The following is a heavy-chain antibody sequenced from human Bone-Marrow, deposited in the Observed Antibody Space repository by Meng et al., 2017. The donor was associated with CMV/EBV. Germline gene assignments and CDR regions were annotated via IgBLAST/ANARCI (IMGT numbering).Heavy chain of an antibody. D-gene: IGHD3-10*01. V-gene: IGHV4-39*07. CDR3: ARNNGSGRSSKRVYYGMDV. CDR2: IYYSGST. CDR1: GGSISSSSYY. J-gene: IGHJ6*02. Sequence: SETLSLTCTVSGGSISSSSYYWGWIRQPPGKGLEWIGSIYYSGSTYNNPSLESRVTISIDTSKNQFSLKLSSVTAADTAVYYCARNNGSGRSSKRVYYGMDVWGQGTTVNGAS.